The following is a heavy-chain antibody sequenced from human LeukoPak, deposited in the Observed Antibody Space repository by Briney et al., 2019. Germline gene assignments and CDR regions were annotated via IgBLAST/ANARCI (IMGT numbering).Heavy chain of an antibody. CDR1: GGSISSGGYS. J-gene: IGHJ5*02. D-gene: IGHD2-8*01. V-gene: IGHV4-30-2*01. Sequence: SETLSLTCAVSGGSISSGGYSWSWIRQPPGKGLEWIGYIYHSGSTYYNPSLKSRVTISVDRSKNQFSLKLSSVTAADTAVYYCARHQYCTNDVCIAGGWFDPWGQGTLVTVSS. CDR3: ARHQYCTNDVCIAGGWFDP. CDR2: IYHSGST.